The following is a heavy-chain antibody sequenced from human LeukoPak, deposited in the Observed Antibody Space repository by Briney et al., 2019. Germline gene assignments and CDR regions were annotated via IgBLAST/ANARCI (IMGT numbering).Heavy chain of an antibody. CDR1: GGSISSRSYY. D-gene: IGHD3-10*01. CDR3: ARVQGYYGSGSYPSHLYYYYYMDV. V-gene: IGHV4-61*02. J-gene: IGHJ6*03. Sequence: PSETLSLTCTVSGGSISSRSYYWSWIRQPAGKGLEWIGRIYTSGSTNYNPSLKSRVTISVDTSKNQFSLKLSSVTAADTAVYYCARVQGYYGSGSYPSHLYYYYYMDVWGKGTTVTVSS. CDR2: IYTSGST.